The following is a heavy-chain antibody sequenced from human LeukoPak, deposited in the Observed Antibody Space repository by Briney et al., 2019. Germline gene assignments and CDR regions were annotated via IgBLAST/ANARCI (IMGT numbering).Heavy chain of an antibody. CDR3: ARGWGRRKYYYYYYYMDV. Sequence: SETLSLTCTVSGYSISSDYYWGWIRQPPGKGLEWIGSIHHSGRTYYNPSLKSRVTISVDTSKNQFSLKLSSVTAADTAVYYCARGWGRRKYYYYYYYMDVWGKGTTVTVSS. V-gene: IGHV4-38-2*02. J-gene: IGHJ6*03. CDR1: GYSISSDYY. D-gene: IGHD2-21*02. CDR2: IHHSGRT.